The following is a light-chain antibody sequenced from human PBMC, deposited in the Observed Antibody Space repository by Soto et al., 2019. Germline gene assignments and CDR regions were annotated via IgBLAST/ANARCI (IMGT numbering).Light chain of an antibody. CDR2: EVS. Sequence: QSVLPRPASVSGSPGQSITISCTGTSSDVGGYNYVSWYQQHPGKAPKLMIYEVSNRPSGVSNRFSGSKSGNTASLTISGLQAEDGADYYCSSYTSSSTLVFGTGTKVTVL. CDR3: SSYTSSSTLV. CDR1: SSDVGGYNY. V-gene: IGLV2-14*01. J-gene: IGLJ1*01.